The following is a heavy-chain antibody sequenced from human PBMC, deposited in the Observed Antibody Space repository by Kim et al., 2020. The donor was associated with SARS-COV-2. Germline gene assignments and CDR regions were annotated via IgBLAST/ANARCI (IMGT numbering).Heavy chain of an antibody. CDR2: IYYNGNT. CDR1: GGSINNRRCF. V-gene: IGHV4-39*01. Sequence: SETLSLTCTVSGGSINNRRCFWGWIRQPPGKGLEWIGSIYYNGNTYHNTSLRARLSMSVDTSKNQFSLELYSATAADTAVYYCARLDNSGYYWIDYLGQG. CDR3: ARLDNSGYYWIDY. D-gene: IGHD3-22*01. J-gene: IGHJ4*02.